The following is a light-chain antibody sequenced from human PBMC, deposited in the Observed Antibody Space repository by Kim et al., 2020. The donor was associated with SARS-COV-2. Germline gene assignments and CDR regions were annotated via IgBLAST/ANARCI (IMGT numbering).Light chain of an antibody. J-gene: IGLJ2*01. CDR1: NSDIGAFNY. Sequence: QSALSQPASVSGSPGQSITISCTGTNSDIGAFNYVCWYQQHPGKAPKLIIYDVSSRPSGVSNRFSGSKSGSTASLTISGLQAEDEADYYCGSYTGSSTLEIFGGGTKVTVL. V-gene: IGLV2-14*03. CDR3: GSYTGSSTLEI. CDR2: DVS.